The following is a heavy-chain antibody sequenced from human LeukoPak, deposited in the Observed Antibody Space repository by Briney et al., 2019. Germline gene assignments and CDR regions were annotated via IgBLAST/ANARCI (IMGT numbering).Heavy chain of an antibody. CDR3: ARDPAYCGGDCYSEAVAFDI. J-gene: IGHJ3*02. D-gene: IGHD2-21*02. Sequence: GGSLRLSCAASGFTFSSYAMHWVRQAPGKGLEYVSAISSNGGSTYYANSVKGRFTISRDNSKYTLYLQMGSLRAEDMAVYYCARDPAYCGGDCYSEAVAFDIWGQGTMVTVSS. CDR2: ISSNGGST. CDR1: GFTFSSYA. V-gene: IGHV3-64*01.